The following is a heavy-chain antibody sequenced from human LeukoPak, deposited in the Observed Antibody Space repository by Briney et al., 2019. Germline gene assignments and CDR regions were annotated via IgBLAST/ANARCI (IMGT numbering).Heavy chain of an antibody. Sequence: PSETLSLTCTVSGGSISSGGYYWSWIRQHPGKGLEWIGYIYYSGSTYYNPSLKSRVAISVDTSKNQFSLKPSSVTAADTAVYYCARHGSFHRANWFDPWGQGTLVTVSS. CDR3: ARHGSFHRANWFDP. J-gene: IGHJ5*02. CDR1: GGSISSGGYY. V-gene: IGHV4-31*03. D-gene: IGHD1-14*01. CDR2: IYYSGST.